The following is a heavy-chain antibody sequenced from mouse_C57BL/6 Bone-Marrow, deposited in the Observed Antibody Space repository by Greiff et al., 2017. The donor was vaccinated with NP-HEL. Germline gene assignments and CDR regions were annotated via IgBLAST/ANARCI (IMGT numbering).Heavy chain of an antibody. V-gene: IGHV1-81*01. Sequence: QVQLQQSGAELARPGASVKLSCKASGYTFTSYGISWVKQRTGQGLEWIGEIYPRSGNTYYNEKFKSKATLTVDKSSSTAYMQLSSLTSEDAAVYYCARSSYGNWDYWGQGTTLTVSS. D-gene: IGHD2-10*01. CDR1: GYTFTSYG. J-gene: IGHJ2*01. CDR3: ARSSYGNWDY. CDR2: IYPRSGNT.